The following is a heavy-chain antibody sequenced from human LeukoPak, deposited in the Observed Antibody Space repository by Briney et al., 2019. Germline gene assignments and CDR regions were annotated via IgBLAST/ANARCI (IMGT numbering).Heavy chain of an antibody. V-gene: IGHV3-23*01. CDR3: AKDGRRGYYDSSGYLDY. CDR2: ISGSGGST. CDR1: GFTVSSNY. Sequence: GGSLRLSCAASGFTVSSNYMSWVRQAPGKGLEWVASISGSGGSTYYADSVKGRFTISRDNSKNTLYLQMNSLRAEDTAVYYCAKDGRRGYYDSSGYLDYWGQGTLVTVSS. D-gene: IGHD3-22*01. J-gene: IGHJ4*02.